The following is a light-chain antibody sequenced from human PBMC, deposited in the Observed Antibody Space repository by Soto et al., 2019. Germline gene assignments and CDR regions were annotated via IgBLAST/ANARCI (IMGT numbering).Light chain of an antibody. CDR3: SSYTSRTTLDVV. Sequence: QSALTQPASVSGSPGQSITISCTGTSSDVGGYNYVSWYQQHPGKAPKLMIYDVSNRPSGVSNRFSGSKSGNTASLTISGLQAGEGADFYSSSYTSRTTLDVVFGGGTKLTVL. V-gene: IGLV2-14*01. CDR1: SSDVGGYNY. CDR2: DVS. J-gene: IGLJ2*01.